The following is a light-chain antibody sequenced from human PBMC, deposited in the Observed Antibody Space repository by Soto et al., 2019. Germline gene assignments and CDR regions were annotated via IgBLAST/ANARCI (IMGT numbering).Light chain of an antibody. CDR3: QQYGSSPWT. V-gene: IGKV3-20*01. CDR1: QSVSSY. Sequence: EIVLTQSPGTLSLSPGERATLSCRASQSVSSYLAWYQQKPGQAPRLLIYGASSRATGIPARFSGSGSGTDFTLTISRLEPEDFAVYYCQQYGSSPWTFGQGTKVEIK. J-gene: IGKJ1*01. CDR2: GAS.